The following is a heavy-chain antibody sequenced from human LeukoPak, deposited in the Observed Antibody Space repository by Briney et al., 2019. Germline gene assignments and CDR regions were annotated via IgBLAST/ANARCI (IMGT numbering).Heavy chain of an antibody. D-gene: IGHD2-15*01. CDR1: GGSFSGYY. Sequence: SETLSLTCAVYGGSFSGYYWSWIRQPPGKGLEWIGYIYHSGSTYYNPSLKSRVTISVDRSKNQFSLKLSSVTAADTAVYYCARGRGGIGYYGMDVWGQGTTVTVSS. J-gene: IGHJ6*02. CDR2: IYHSGST. V-gene: IGHV4-34*01. CDR3: ARGRGGIGYYGMDV.